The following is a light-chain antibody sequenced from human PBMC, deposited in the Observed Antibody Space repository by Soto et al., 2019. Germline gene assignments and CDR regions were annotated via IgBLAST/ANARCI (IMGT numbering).Light chain of an antibody. CDR3: QQYGSSPTT. CDR1: QSVTSNY. Sequence: EIVLTQSPGTLSLSPGERATLSCRASQSVTSNYLAWYQQTPGQAPMLLIFGASIRATGIPARFSGSGSGTAFTLTISRLEPEDSAVYHCQQYGSSPTTFGQGPKVEIK. J-gene: IGKJ1*01. V-gene: IGKV3-20*01. CDR2: GAS.